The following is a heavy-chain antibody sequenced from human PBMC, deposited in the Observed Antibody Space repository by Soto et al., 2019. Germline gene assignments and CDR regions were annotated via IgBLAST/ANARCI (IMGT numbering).Heavy chain of an antibody. J-gene: IGHJ4*02. CDR1: GFTVSSNY. Sequence: EVHLVESGGGLIQPGGSLRLSCAASGFTVSSNYMSWVRQAPGKGLEWVSVIYADGRAYYADSVKGRFTISRDNSKNTLYLQMTSLRAEDTAVYYCARDSGWLGTFDSWGQGTLVTVPS. CDR2: IYADGRA. V-gene: IGHV3-53*01. D-gene: IGHD6-19*01. CDR3: ARDSGWLGTFDS.